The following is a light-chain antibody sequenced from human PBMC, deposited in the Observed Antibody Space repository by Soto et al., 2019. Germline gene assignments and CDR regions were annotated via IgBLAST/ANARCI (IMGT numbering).Light chain of an antibody. J-gene: IGLJ2*01. CDR3: CSYAGSNNFVV. CDR1: SSDIGNYNL. Sequence: QSALTQPASVSGSPGQSITISCTGTSSDIGNYNLVSWYQQHPGKAPKLMIYEGSERPSGVSNRFSGSKSANTASLTISGLQAEDEADYYCCSYAGSNNFVVFGGGTKLTVL. CDR2: EGS. V-gene: IGLV2-23*03.